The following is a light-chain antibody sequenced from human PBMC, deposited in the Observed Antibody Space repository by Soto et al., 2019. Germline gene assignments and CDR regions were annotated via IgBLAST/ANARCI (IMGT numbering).Light chain of an antibody. J-gene: IGKJ4*01. CDR3: QQYGYSPLT. CDR2: RAS. Sequence: EIVLTQSPGTLSLSPGEGATLSCRASPSIDSNFLAWYQQKPGQAPRLLIFRASSRATGIPDRFSGGGSGTYFTLTISRLGPEDFAVYYCQQYGYSPLTFGGGTKVEIK. V-gene: IGKV3-20*01. CDR1: PSIDSNF.